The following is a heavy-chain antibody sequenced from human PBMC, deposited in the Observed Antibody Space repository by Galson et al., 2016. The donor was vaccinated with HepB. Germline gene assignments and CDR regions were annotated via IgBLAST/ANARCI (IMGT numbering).Heavy chain of an antibody. J-gene: IGHJ3*02. Sequence: SLRLSCAASGFTFSSYSINWVRQAPGKGLEWVSSISRSSSYIYYADSVKGRLTISRDNAKNSVYLQMNSLRAEDTAVYYCARVLGWFAEISGGAFDIWGQGTMVTVSS. V-gene: IGHV3-21*01. CDR2: ISRSSSYI. CDR3: ARVLGWFAEISGGAFDI. CDR1: GFTFSSYS. D-gene: IGHD3-10*01.